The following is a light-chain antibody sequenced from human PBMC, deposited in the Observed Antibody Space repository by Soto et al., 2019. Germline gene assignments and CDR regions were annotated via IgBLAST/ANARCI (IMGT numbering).Light chain of an antibody. CDR2: GAS. V-gene: IGKV3-20*01. CDR3: HQYDRSPWT. Sequence: EIVLTQSPGTLSLSPGERATLSCRASQSVSSSYLAWYRQKPGQAPSLLIYGASRRATGIPDRFSGGGSGTDFMLTISRLGPEDFAVYYWHQYDRSPWTFGQGTKVEVK. J-gene: IGKJ1*01. CDR1: QSVSSSY.